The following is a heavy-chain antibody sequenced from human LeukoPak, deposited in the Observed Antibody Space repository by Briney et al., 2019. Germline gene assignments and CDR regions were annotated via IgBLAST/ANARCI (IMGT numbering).Heavy chain of an antibody. Sequence: GGFLRLSCAASGFSVSNNYMSWVRQAPGKGLEWVSVIYSGGSTFYADSVKGRFTISRDNSKNTLYLQMNSLRAEDTAVYYCASDGYSPEYFQHWGQGTLVTVSS. CDR3: ASDGYSPEYFQH. D-gene: IGHD2-15*01. J-gene: IGHJ1*01. CDR2: IYSGGST. CDR1: GFSVSNNY. V-gene: IGHV3-66*01.